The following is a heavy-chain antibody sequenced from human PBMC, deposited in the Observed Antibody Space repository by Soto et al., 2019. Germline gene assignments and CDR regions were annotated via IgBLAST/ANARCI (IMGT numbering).Heavy chain of an antibody. CDR1: GFSFSSYA. Sequence: QVQLVESGGGVVQPGRSLRLSCAASGFSFSSYAMHWVRQAPGKGLEWVSLIWYDGSKKFYVDSVKGRFTISRDNSKNTLYLQMTGLRADDTAVYYCAREISGQPFDHWGQGTLVTVAS. CDR3: AREISGQPFDH. D-gene: IGHD1-1*01. CDR2: IWYDGSKK. V-gene: IGHV3-33*01. J-gene: IGHJ4*02.